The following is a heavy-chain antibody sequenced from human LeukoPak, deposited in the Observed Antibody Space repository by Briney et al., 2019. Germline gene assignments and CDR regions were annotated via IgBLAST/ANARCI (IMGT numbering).Heavy chain of an antibody. Sequence: AVKVSCKASGYTFTSYDINLMRQATAQGLEWMGWMNPNSGNTGYAQKFQGRVTITKNTSISTAYMELSSMRSEDTAVYYCARGRGSSWPGNYWGQGTLVTVSS. V-gene: IGHV1-8*03. D-gene: IGHD6-13*01. J-gene: IGHJ4*02. CDR3: ARGRGSSWPGNY. CDR1: GYTFTSYD. CDR2: MNPNSGNT.